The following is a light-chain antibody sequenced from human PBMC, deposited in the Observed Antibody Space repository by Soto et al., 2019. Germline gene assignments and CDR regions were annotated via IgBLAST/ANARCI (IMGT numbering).Light chain of an antibody. CDR1: NSNIGRND. J-gene: IGLJ2*01. Sequence: QSVLAQPPSASGTPGQRVTISCSGCNSNIGRNDVTWYQQVPGTAPQRLIYSNDQRPSGVPDRISGSRSGTSASLAISVLQYGDDAEYCCAAWDDTLRARVFGGGTKLTVL. CDR3: AAWDDTLRARV. CDR2: SND. V-gene: IGLV1-44*01.